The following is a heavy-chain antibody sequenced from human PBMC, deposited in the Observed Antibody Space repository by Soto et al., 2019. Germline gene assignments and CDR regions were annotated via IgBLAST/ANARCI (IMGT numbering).Heavy chain of an antibody. CDR2: IYYSGST. Sequence: KASETLSLTCTVSGGSISSYYWSWIRQPPGKGLEWIGYIYYSGSTNYNPSLKSRVTISVDTSKNQFSLKLSSVTAADTAVYYCARGGSSGWKGKYGMDVWGQGTTVTVSS. D-gene: IGHD6-19*01. CDR3: ARGGSSGWKGKYGMDV. J-gene: IGHJ6*02. CDR1: GGSISSYY. V-gene: IGHV4-59*01.